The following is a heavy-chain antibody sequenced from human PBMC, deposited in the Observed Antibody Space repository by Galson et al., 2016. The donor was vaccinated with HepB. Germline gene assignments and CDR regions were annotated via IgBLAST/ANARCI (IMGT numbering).Heavy chain of an antibody. CDR1: GVTFSYYD. Sequence: SLRLSCAASGVTFSYYDMHWVRQVTGKGLEWVSAIGTAGDTYYAGSVKGRFTISRENAKNSLHLEMNSLTVGDTAVYYCARDGGGYTYVYWGMDVWGQGTTVTVSS. D-gene: IGHD5-18*01. J-gene: IGHJ6*02. CDR3: ARDGGGYTYVYWGMDV. CDR2: IGTAGDT. V-gene: IGHV3-13*01.